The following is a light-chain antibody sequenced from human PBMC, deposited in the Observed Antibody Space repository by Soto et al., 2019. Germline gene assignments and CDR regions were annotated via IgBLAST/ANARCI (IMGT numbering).Light chain of an antibody. CDR1: SGHSSYA. Sequence: QLVLTQSPSASASLGASVKLTCTLSSGHSSYAIAWHQQQPEKGPRYLMKVNSDGSHSKGDGIPDRCSGSSSGAERYLTISSLQPEDEADYYCQTWGTGIVVFGGGTKLTVL. CDR2: VNSDGSH. CDR3: QTWGTGIVV. J-gene: IGLJ2*01. V-gene: IGLV4-69*01.